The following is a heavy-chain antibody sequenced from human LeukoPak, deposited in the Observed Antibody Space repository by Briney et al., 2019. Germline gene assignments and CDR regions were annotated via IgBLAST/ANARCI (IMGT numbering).Heavy chain of an antibody. CDR2: ISYDGSNK. CDR1: GFTFSSYA. J-gene: IGHJ6*03. D-gene: IGHD2-8*01. V-gene: IGHV3-30*04. CDR3: ARAPGVRYYYYMDV. Sequence: GGSLRLSCAASGFTFSSYAMHWVRQAPGKGLEWVAVISYDGSNKYYADSVKGRFIISRDNSKKTLYLQMNSLRAEDTALYYCARAPGVRYYYYMDVWGKGTTVTVSS.